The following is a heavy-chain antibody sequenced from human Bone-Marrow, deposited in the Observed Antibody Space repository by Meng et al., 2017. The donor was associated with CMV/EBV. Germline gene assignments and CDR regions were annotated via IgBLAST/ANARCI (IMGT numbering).Heavy chain of an antibody. CDR3: AKGGYSGYRSADY. D-gene: IGHD5-12*01. CDR1: GFTFRSYG. CDR2: IWYDGSNK. Sequence: GGSLRLSCAASGFTFRSYGMHWVRQAPGKGLEWVAVIWYDGSNKYYADSVKGRFTISRDNSKNTLYLQMNSLRAEDTAVYYCAKGGYSGYRSADYWGQGTLVTVSS. J-gene: IGHJ4*02. V-gene: IGHV3-33*06.